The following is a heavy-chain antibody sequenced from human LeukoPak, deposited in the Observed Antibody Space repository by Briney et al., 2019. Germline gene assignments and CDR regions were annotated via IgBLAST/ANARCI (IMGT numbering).Heavy chain of an antibody. CDR1: GGSVSSGGYY. CDR3: ARWVESTNYYYMDV. V-gene: IGHV4-61*02. D-gene: IGHD5-24*01. J-gene: IGHJ6*03. CDR2: IYRSGST. Sequence: SQTLSLTCTVSGGSVSSGGYYWSWIRQPAGKGLEWFGRIYRSGSTNYNPALKSRVTISIDTSKNQLSLKLSSVTAADTAVYYCARWVESTNYYYMDVWGKGTTVTVSS.